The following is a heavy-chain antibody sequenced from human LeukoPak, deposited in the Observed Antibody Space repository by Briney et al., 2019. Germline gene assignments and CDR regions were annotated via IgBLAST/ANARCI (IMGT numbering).Heavy chain of an antibody. Sequence: SETLSLTCAVFGGSFSGYSWSWIRQPPGKGLEWIGEINHSGSTNYNPSLKSRVTISADTSKNQFSLKLSSVTAADTAVYYCAKVRRKLVVAATLAFDIWGQGTMVTVSS. D-gene: IGHD2-15*01. CDR2: INHSGST. J-gene: IGHJ3*02. CDR3: AKVRRKLVVAATLAFDI. V-gene: IGHV4-34*01. CDR1: GGSFSGYS.